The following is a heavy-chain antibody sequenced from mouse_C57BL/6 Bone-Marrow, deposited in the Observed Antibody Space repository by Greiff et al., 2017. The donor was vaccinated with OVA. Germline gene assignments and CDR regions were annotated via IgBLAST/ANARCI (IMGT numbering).Heavy chain of an antibody. CDR2: IYPGSGST. CDR1: GYTFTSYW. Sequence: QVQLQQPGAELVKPGASVKMSCKAFGYTFTSYWITWVKQRPGQGLEWIGDIYPGSGSTNYNEKFKSKATLTVDTSSSTAYMQLSSLTSEDSAVYYCARSHGNYIDYWGQVTTLTVSS. V-gene: IGHV1-55*01. CDR3: ARSHGNYIDY. D-gene: IGHD2-1*01. J-gene: IGHJ2*01.